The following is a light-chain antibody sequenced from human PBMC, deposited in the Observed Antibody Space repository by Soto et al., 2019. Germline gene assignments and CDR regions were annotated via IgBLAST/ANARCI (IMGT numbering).Light chain of an antibody. CDR3: QQYDTSPLT. Sequence: DIQLTQSPSTLPASVGDTITITCRASQSINTWLAWYQQRPGKAPKLLIYKASTLEGGVPSRFSGSGSGTVFSLTISSLQPDDFGTYYCQQYDTSPLTFGGGTKVEVK. J-gene: IGKJ4*02. V-gene: IGKV1-5*03. CDR1: QSINTW. CDR2: KAS.